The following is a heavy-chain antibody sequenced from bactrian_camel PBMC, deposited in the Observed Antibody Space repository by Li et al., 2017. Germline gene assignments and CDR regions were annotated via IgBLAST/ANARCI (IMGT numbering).Heavy chain of an antibody. CDR2: IPRGSETT. Sequence: VQLVESGGGLVQPGGSLRVSCAASGFTFSSYDMSWVRQAPGKGLEWVPTIPRGSETTYYVDSVKGRFAISRDNAKNTLYLRINSLQPEDTAKYYCATAWWYSPFNYWGQGTQVTVS. CDR1: GFTFSSYD. V-gene: IGHV3S40*01. CDR3: ATAWWYSPFNY. J-gene: IGHJ4*01. D-gene: IGHD1*01.